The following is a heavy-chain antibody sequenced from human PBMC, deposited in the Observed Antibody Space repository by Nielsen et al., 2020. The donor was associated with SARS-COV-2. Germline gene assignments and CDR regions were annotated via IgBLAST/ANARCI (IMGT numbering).Heavy chain of an antibody. CDR3: ARAASYPGALRDY. CDR1: GYTFTDNY. CDR2: INPSGGST. J-gene: IGHJ4*02. D-gene: IGHD2-15*01. Sequence: ASVKVSCKASGYTFTDNYLHWVRQAPGQGLEWMGIINPSGGSTSYAQKFQGRVTMTRDTSTSTVYMELSSLRSEDTAVYYCARAASYPGALRDYWGQGTLVTVSS. V-gene: IGHV1-46*01.